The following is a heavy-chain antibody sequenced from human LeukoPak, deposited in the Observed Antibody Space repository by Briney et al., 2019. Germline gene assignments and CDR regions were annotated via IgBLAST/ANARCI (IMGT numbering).Heavy chain of an antibody. Sequence: GGALRLSCAASGFSFTKYAMDWVRRAPGKGLEGVAIISKDGSMRYYADSVKGRFTVSRDDSNNAVYLQMNSLKSEATAVYYCAGEKFDIWGQGTMVTVSA. CDR3: AGEKFDI. V-gene: IGHV3-30*04. J-gene: IGHJ3*02. CDR1: GFSFTKYA. CDR2: ISKDGSMR.